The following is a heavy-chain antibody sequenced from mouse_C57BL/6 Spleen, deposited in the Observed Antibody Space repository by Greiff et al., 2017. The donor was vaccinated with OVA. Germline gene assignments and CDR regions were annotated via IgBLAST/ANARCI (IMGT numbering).Heavy chain of an antibody. CDR1: GYSFTGYY. Sequence: VQLKESGPELVKPGASVKISCKASGYSFTGYYMNWVKQSPEKSLEWIGEINPSTGGTTYNQKFKAKATLTVDKSSSTAYMQLKSLTSEDSAVYYCAIRRLGNYAMDYWGQGTSVTVSS. CDR2: INPSTGGT. CDR3: AIRRLGNYAMDY. D-gene: IGHD1-1*01. V-gene: IGHV1-42*01. J-gene: IGHJ4*01.